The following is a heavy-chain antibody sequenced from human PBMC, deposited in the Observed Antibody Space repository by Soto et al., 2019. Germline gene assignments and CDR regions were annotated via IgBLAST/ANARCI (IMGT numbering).Heavy chain of an antibody. CDR1: GGSFSGYY. J-gene: IGHJ4*02. CDR2: INHSGST. V-gene: IGHV4-34*01. CDR3: ARGLPPVVVVTYFDY. Sequence: QVQLQQWGAGLLKPSETLSLTCAVYGGSFSGYYWSWIRQPPGKGLEWIGEINHSGSTNYNPSLKSRVTISVDTSKNQFSLKLSSVTAAVTAVYYCARGLPPVVVVTYFDYWGQGTLVTVSS. D-gene: IGHD3-22*01.